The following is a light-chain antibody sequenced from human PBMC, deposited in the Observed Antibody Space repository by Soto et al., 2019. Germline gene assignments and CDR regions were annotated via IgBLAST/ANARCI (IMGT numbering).Light chain of an antibody. CDR1: QSLVYSDGNTY. CDR2: KVS. J-gene: IGKJ5*01. CDR3: MQGTHWPPIT. Sequence: LMTQSPLSLPVTLGQPASISCRASQSLVYSDGNTYLSWFQQRPGQSPRRLIYKVSNRDAGVPDRFSGSGSGTDFTLKISRVEAEDVGVYYCMQGTHWPPITFGQGTRLEI. V-gene: IGKV2-30*01.